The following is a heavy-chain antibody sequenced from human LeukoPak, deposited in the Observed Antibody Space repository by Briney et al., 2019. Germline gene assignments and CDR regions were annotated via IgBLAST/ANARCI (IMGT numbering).Heavy chain of an antibody. D-gene: IGHD6-19*01. Sequence: SETLSLTCTVSGGSISSYYWSWIRQPPGKGLEWIGYIHYSGSTNYNPSLKSRVTISVDTSENQFSLKLSSVTAADTAVYYCARGSGYSSGWERSDPFDYWGQGTLVTVSS. J-gene: IGHJ4*02. CDR1: GGSISSYY. V-gene: IGHV4-59*01. CDR3: ARGSGYSSGWERSDPFDY. CDR2: IHYSGST.